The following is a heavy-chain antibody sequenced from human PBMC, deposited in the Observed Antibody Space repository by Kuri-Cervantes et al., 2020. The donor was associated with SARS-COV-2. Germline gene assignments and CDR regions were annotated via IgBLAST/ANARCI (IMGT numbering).Heavy chain of an antibody. CDR1: GYSFITYW. CDR3: ARGVGSSGPPYYFDY. Sequence: GESLKISCKGSGYSFITYWIGWVRQMPGKGLEWMGIIYPGNSDTRYSPSFQGQVAISVDKSIRTAYLQWSSLKASDNAMYYCARGVGSSGPPYYFDYWGLGTLVTVSS. CDR2: IYPGNSDT. J-gene: IGHJ4*02. V-gene: IGHV5-51*01. D-gene: IGHD6-19*01.